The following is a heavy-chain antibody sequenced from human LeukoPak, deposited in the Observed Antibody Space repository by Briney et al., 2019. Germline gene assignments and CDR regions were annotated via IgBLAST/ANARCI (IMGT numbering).Heavy chain of an antibody. V-gene: IGHV3-7*03. D-gene: IGHD3-10*01. CDR3: TKLPDYYGSGSQEN. Sequence: PGGSLRLSCATSGFTFSNHWMTWVRQAPGKGLEWVANIKDDGSEQYYADSVRGRLTISRDNAKNSLYLQINNLRVEDTAVYYCTKLPDYYGSGSQENWGQGTLVTVSS. CDR2: IKDDGSEQ. CDR1: GFTFSNHW. J-gene: IGHJ4*02.